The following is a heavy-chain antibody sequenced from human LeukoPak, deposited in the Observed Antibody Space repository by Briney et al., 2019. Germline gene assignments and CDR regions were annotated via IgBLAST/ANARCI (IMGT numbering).Heavy chain of an antibody. Sequence: SETLSLTCTVSGGSISSGDYYWSWIRQPPGKGLEWIGYIYYSGSTNYNPSLKSRVTISVDKSKNQFSLKLSSVTAADTAVYYCARGENGIAVAVGGYFDYWGQGTLVTVSS. J-gene: IGHJ4*02. CDR2: IYYSGST. D-gene: IGHD6-19*01. CDR3: ARGENGIAVAVGGYFDY. CDR1: GGSISSGDYY. V-gene: IGHV4-30-4*01.